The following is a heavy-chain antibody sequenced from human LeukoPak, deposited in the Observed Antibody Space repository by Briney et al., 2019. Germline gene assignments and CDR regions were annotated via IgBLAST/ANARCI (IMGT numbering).Heavy chain of an antibody. Sequence: SGGSLRLSCAASGFAFSSYWMSWVRQAPGKGLEWVANIKEDGSEKYYVDSVKGRFIISRDNAKNSLYLQMNSLRADDTAVYYCARVRVATTGRYDALNLWGQGTMVTVSS. V-gene: IGHV3-7*01. J-gene: IGHJ3*01. CDR3: ARVRVATTGRYDALNL. CDR2: IKEDGSEK. CDR1: GFAFSSYW. D-gene: IGHD5-12*01.